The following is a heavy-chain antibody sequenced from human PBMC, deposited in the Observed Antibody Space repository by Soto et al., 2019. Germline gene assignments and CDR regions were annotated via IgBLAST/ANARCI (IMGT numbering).Heavy chain of an antibody. Sequence: SETLSLTCAVYGGSFSGYYWSWIRQPPGKGLEWIGEINHSGSTNYNPSLKSRVTISVDTSKNQFSLKLSSVTAADTAVYYCVSYRFLEWLLYGMDVWGQGTTVTVSS. CDR1: GGSFSGYY. V-gene: IGHV4-34*01. D-gene: IGHD3-3*01. CDR3: VSYRFLEWLLYGMDV. CDR2: INHSGST. J-gene: IGHJ6*02.